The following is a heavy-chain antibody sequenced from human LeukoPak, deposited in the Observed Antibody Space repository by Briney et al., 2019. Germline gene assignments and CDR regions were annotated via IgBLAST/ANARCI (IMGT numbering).Heavy chain of an antibody. V-gene: IGHV5-51*01. CDR1: GYSFTSYR. CDR2: IYPGDSDT. Sequence: GESLKITCKGSGYSFTSYRIGWVRQMPGKGLEWMGIIYPGDSDTRYSPSFQGQVTISADKSISTAYLQWSSLKASDTAMYYCARQSHRLAAAHGDWFDPWGQGTLATVSS. D-gene: IGHD6-13*01. J-gene: IGHJ5*02. CDR3: ARQSHRLAAAHGDWFDP.